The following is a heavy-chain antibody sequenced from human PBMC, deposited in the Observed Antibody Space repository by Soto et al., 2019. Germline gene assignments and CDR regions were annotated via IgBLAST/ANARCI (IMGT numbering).Heavy chain of an antibody. CDR3: ARTISGAVTHSSYMDV. V-gene: IGHV3-7*01. CDR2: IKQDGNDL. J-gene: IGHJ6*03. Sequence: EVQLVESGGGLVQPGGSLRLSCAASGFTFSSYWMSWVRQAPEKGLEWVANIKQDGNDLYFVDSVKGRFTISRDNAKTSMYTPIISLRAEDTGVYYCARTISGAVTHSSYMDVWGKGTTVTVSS. D-gene: IGHD3-3*01. CDR1: GFTFSSYW.